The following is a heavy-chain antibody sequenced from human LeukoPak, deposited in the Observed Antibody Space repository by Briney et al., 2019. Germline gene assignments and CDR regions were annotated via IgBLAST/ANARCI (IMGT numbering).Heavy chain of an antibody. V-gene: IGHV1-2*02. CDR1: GYTFTCYY. Sequence: ASVTVSCKSSGYTFTCYYLHWVRQAPGQGLEWMGWLNPKTGGTSYAQKFQGRVTMTRDTSISTVNMELSRLTSDDTAVYYCARNVVVVPAAKYFGYWGQGTLVTVSS. CDR3: ARNVVVVPAAKYFGY. J-gene: IGHJ4*02. D-gene: IGHD2-2*01. CDR2: LNPKTGGT.